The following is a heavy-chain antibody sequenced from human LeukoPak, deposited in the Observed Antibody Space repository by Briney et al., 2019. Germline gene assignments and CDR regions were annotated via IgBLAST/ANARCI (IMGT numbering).Heavy chain of an antibody. CDR2: ISYDGSNK. V-gene: IGHV3-30*18. CDR3: AKDTVGGEGYDYVWGSFNWFDP. CDR1: GFTFSSYG. J-gene: IGHJ5*02. Sequence: GGSLRLSCAASGFTFSSYGMHWVRQAPGKGLEWVAVISYDGSNKYYADSVKGRFTISRDNSKNTLYLQMNSLRAEDTAVYYCAKDTVGGEGYDYVWGSFNWFDPWGQGTLVTVSS. D-gene: IGHD3-16*01.